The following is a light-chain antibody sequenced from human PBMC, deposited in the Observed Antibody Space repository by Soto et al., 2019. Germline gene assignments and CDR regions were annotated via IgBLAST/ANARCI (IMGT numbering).Light chain of an antibody. CDR3: QQYDNVPLT. V-gene: IGKV1-33*01. CDR1: HDISDY. Sequence: DVQMTQSPSSLSASVGDRVTITCQASHDISDYLNWYQYKPGEAPKLLIYDASKLEAGPPSRFSGRGSGTDFTFSISSLQPEDIATYYCQQYDNVPLTFGGGTKVDIK. CDR2: DAS. J-gene: IGKJ4*01.